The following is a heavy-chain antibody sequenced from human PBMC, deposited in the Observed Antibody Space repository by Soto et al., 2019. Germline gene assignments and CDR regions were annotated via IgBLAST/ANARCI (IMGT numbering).Heavy chain of an antibody. V-gene: IGHV3-23*01. J-gene: IGHJ4*02. CDR3: AKDLEQWLVTMGFDY. CDR2: ISGSGGST. D-gene: IGHD6-19*01. CDR1: GFTFSSYA. Sequence: EVQLLESGGGLVQPGGSLRLSCAASGFTFSSYAMSWVRQAPGKGLEWVSAISGSGGSTYYADSVKGRFTISRDNTKNTLYLQMNSLRAEDTAVYYCAKDLEQWLVTMGFDYWGQGTLVTVSS.